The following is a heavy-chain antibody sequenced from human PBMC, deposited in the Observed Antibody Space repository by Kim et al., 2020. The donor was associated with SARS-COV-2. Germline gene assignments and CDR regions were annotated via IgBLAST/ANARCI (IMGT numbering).Heavy chain of an antibody. CDR1: GFTFSSYA. D-gene: IGHD3-10*01. CDR3: AREGYASGTMGDFDY. Sequence: GGSLRLSCLGSGFTFSSYAMSWIRQAPGKGPEWVAVTSSDGSIIYYADSVKGRFTISRANSRNTLYLDMDSLSAQDTGIYYCAREGYASGTMGDFDYWG. J-gene: IGHJ4*01. CDR2: TSSDGSII. V-gene: IGHV3-30*04.